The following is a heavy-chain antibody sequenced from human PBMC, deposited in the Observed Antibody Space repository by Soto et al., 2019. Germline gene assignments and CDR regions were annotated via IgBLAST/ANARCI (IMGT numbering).Heavy chain of an antibody. D-gene: IGHD6-13*01. CDR3: AILGGYSSFWYLNYYHYLKDV. CDR2: INPSGGST. V-gene: IGHV1-46*01. J-gene: IGHJ6*02. CDR1: GYTFTSYY. Sequence: ASVKVSCKASGYTFTSYYMHWVRQAPGQGLEWMGIINPSGGSTIYAQKFQGRVTMTRDTSTSTVYMELSSLRSEDTAVYYCAILGGYSSFWYLNYYHYLKDVWGQRTTVIVSS.